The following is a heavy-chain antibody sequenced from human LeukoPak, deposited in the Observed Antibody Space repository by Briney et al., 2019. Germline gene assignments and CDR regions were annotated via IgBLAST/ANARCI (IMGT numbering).Heavy chain of an antibody. Sequence: GGSLRLSCAASGFTFNRYAMSWVRQAPGKGLEWVSRNSGCGGSTYCGDPVEGRLPISRDNSKNTLYMQMNSLRAEDTPVYEWANGNSGWYDYWGQGTLVTVSS. CDR1: GFTFNRYA. V-gene: IGHV3-23*01. J-gene: IGHJ4*02. CDR3: ANGNSGWYDY. D-gene: IGHD6-19*01. CDR2: NSGCGGST.